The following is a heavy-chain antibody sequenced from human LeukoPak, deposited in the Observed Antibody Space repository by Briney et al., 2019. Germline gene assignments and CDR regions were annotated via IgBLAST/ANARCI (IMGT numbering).Heavy chain of an antibody. D-gene: IGHD6-13*01. CDR2: IKQDGSEK. CDR1: GFTFSNYA. Sequence: PGGSLRLSCAASGFTFSNYAMNWVRQAPGEGLEWVANIKQDGSEKYYVDSVKGRFTISRDNAKNSLYLQMNSLRAEDTAVYYCARFGLYSSNWHDYFDYWGQGTLVTVSS. J-gene: IGHJ4*02. CDR3: ARFGLYSSNWHDYFDY. V-gene: IGHV3-7*01.